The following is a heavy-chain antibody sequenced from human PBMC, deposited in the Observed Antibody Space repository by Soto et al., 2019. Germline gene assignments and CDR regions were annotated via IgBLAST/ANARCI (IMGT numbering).Heavy chain of an antibody. D-gene: IGHD3-22*01. CDR1: GFTFSSYG. Sequence: GGSLRLSCAASGFTFSSYGMHWVRQAPGKGLEWVAVISYDGTDKYYADSVKGRFTISRDNSKNMLYLQMNSLRAEDTAVYYCENISDRGYHFDYWGQGTLVTVSS. J-gene: IGHJ4*02. V-gene: IGHV3-30*18. CDR3: ENISDRGYHFDY. CDR2: ISYDGTDK.